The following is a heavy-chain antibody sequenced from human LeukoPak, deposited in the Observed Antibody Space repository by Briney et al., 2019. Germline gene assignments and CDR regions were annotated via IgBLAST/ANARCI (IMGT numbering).Heavy chain of an antibody. D-gene: IGHD1-26*01. Sequence: SETLSLTCTVSGGSISSYYWSWIRQPPGKGLEWIGYIYYSGSTNYSPSLKSRVTISVDTSKNQFSLKLSSVTAADTAVYYCARVAVGATANFDYWGQGTLVTVSS. CDR3: ARVAVGATANFDY. J-gene: IGHJ4*02. CDR2: IYYSGST. CDR1: GGSISSYY. V-gene: IGHV4-59*01.